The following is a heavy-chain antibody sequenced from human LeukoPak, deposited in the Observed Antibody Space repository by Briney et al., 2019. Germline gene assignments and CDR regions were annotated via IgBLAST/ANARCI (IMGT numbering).Heavy chain of an antibody. Sequence: PGRSLRLSCAASGFTFSSYGMHWVRQAPGKGLEWVAVIWYDGSNKYYADSVKGRFTISRDNSKNTLYLQMNSLRAEDTAVYYCARTDISGWSRPLDCWGQGTLVTVSS. CDR3: ARTDISGWSRPLDC. CDR1: GFTFSSYG. CDR2: IWYDGSNK. V-gene: IGHV3-33*01. J-gene: IGHJ4*02. D-gene: IGHD6-19*01.